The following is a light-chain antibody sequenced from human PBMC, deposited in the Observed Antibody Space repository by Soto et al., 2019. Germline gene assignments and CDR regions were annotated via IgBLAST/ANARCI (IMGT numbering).Light chain of an antibody. CDR3: SSFAGSNTLV. J-gene: IGLJ3*02. CDR2: EVT. CDR1: SSDIGIYKY. V-gene: IGLV2-8*01. Sequence: QSALTQPASVSGSPGQSIAISCTGSSSDIGIYKYVSWYQQHPGKVPKLIIYEVTNRPSGVPDRFSGSKSGNTASLTVSGLQTDDEADYYCSSFAGSNTLVFGGETKLTVL.